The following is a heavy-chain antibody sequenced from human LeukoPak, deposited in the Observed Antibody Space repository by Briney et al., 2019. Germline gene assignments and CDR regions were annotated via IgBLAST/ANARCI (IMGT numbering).Heavy chain of an antibody. J-gene: IGHJ6*03. Sequence: SVKVSCKASGGTFSSYAISWVRQAPGQGLEWTGRIIPIFGTANYAQKFQGRVTITTDESTSTAYMELSSLRSEDTAVYYCASGSRDGNYYYYYMDVWGKGTTVTVSS. CDR2: IIPIFGTA. V-gene: IGHV1-69*05. CDR1: GGTFSSYA. CDR3: ASGSRDGNYYYYYMDV. D-gene: IGHD2-15*01.